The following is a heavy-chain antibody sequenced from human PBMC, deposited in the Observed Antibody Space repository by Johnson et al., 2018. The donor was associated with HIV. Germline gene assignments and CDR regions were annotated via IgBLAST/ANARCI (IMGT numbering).Heavy chain of an antibody. CDR3: ARPTKPGDAFDI. CDR1: GFTFSSYG. D-gene: IGHD1-14*01. J-gene: IGHJ3*02. Sequence: QVQLVESGGGVVQPGGSLRLSCAASGFTFSSYGMHWVRQAPGKGLEWVAFIRDDGSKKYYADSVKGRFTISRDNAKNSLYLQMNSLRAEDTAVYYCARPTKPGDAFDIWGQGTMVIVS. V-gene: IGHV3-30*02. CDR2: IRDDGSKK.